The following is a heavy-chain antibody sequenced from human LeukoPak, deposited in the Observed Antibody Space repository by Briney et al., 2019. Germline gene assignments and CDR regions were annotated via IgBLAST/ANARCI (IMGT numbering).Heavy chain of an antibody. CDR1: EFNVSSYW. D-gene: IGHD5-18*01. Sequence: PGGSLRLSCAASEFNVSSYWMHWIRQAPGTGPMWVSRINGDGSDTKYADSVKGRLTISRDNAKNTLYLHMNSLRAEDTARYWCARWDTAMAAFDLWGQGTLVTVSS. CDR3: ARWDTAMAAFDL. J-gene: IGHJ4*02. CDR2: INGDGSDT. V-gene: IGHV3-74*03.